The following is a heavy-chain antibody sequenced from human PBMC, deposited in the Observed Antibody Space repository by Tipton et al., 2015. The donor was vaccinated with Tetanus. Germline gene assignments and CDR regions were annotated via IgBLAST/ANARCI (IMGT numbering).Heavy chain of an antibody. J-gene: IGHJ3*02. CDR3: AKAMNDLRYALDI. D-gene: IGHD1-1*01. Sequence: SLRLSCAASGFNLNNYAMSWVRQAPGKGLEWVSVIYGGGRSTYYADSAKGRFTISRDDSKNTLYLQMNSLRADDTAIYYCAKAMNDLRYALDIWGLGTLVTVSS. CDR1: GFNLNNYA. CDR2: IYGGGRST. V-gene: IGHV3-23*03.